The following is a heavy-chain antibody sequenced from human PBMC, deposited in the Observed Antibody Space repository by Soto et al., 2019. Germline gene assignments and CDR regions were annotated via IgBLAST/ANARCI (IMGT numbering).Heavy chain of an antibody. Sequence: EVQLVESGGGLVKPGGCLRLSCAASGFTFSNAWMSWVRQAPGKGLEWVGRIKSKTDGGTTDYAAPVKGRFTISREDSNNPLYLQMNSLKTEDTAVYYCTTDTWTDTWIQLWPWGQGTLVTVSS. J-gene: IGHJ4*02. V-gene: IGHV3-15*01. CDR2: IKSKTDGGTT. CDR1: GFTFSNAW. CDR3: TTDTWTDTWIQLWP. D-gene: IGHD5-18*01.